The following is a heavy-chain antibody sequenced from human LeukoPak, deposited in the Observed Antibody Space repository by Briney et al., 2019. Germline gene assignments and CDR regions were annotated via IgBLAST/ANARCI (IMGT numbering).Heavy chain of an antibody. CDR2: ISNSSRYI. CDR1: GFTFSSYS. J-gene: IGHJ4*02. Sequence: GGSLRLSCAASGFTFSSYSMNWVRQAPGKGLEWVSSISNSSRYIYCADSVKGRFTISRDNAKNSLYLQMNSLRAEDTAVYYCAPLLGWLRDYWGQGTLVAVSS. D-gene: IGHD5-24*01. CDR3: APLLGWLRDY. V-gene: IGHV3-21*01.